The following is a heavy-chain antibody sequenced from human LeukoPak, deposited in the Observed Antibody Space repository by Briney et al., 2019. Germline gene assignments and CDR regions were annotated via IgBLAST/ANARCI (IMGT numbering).Heavy chain of an antibody. CDR3: ARGIGGSYYVYDFDY. D-gene: IGHD1-26*01. V-gene: IGHV4-61*02. J-gene: IGHJ4*02. Sequence: SQTLSLTRTVSGGSISSGSYYWTWIRQPGGKGLEWIGLIYTSGSTNYNPSLKSRVTISVDASKNQFSLKLSFVTAADTAVYYCARGIGGSYYVYDFDYWGQGTLVTVSS. CDR2: IYTSGST. CDR1: GGSISSGSYY.